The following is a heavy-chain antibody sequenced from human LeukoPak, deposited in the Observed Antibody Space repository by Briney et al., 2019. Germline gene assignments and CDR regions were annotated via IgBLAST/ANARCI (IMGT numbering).Heavy chain of an antibody. D-gene: IGHD1-26*01. J-gene: IGHJ2*01. CDR3: AGGRGGSHAVALWYLAL. CDR1: GYTFTSYG. CDR2: ISAYNGKT. V-gene: IGHV1-18*01. Sequence: APLKPSCKASGYTFTSYGISCVRQSPGQRLEWMGWISAYNGKTNYAQKLQCRVTMTTDTSTSTAYIELRSLRSDDPALHYCAGGRGGSHAVALWYLALWGCGTLVSVFS.